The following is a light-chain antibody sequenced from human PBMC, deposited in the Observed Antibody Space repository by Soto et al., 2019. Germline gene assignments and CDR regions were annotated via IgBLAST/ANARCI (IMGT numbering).Light chain of an antibody. V-gene: IGLV2-8*01. CDR2: EVV. CDR1: KNDIGVYDF. J-gene: IGLJ1*01. CDR3: KSYAGSNTYV. Sequence: QSALTQPPSASGSPGQSVTISCTGTKNDIGVYDFVSWYQHHSGKAPRLIIYEVVQRPSGVPDRFSGSKSGNTASLTVSGLQAADEADYFCKSYAGSNTYVFGSGNKVTVL.